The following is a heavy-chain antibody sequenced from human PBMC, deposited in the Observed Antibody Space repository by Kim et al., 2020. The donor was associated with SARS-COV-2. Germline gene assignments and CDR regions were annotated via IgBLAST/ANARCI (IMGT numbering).Heavy chain of an antibody. Sequence: GGSLRLSCAASGFTFSSYGMHWVRQAPGKGLEWVAVIWYDGSNKYYADSVKGRFTISRDNSKNTLYLQMNSLRAEDTAVYYCARDAPRDGGLIDYWGQGTLVTVSS. CDR3: ARDAPRDGGLIDY. CDR1: GFTFSSYG. D-gene: IGHD2-15*01. CDR2: IWYDGSNK. J-gene: IGHJ4*02. V-gene: IGHV3-33*01.